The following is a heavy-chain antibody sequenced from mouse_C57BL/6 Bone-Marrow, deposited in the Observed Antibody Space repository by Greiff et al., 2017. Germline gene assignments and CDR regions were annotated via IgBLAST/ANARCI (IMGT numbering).Heavy chain of an antibody. D-gene: IGHD1-1*01. Sequence: QVQLQQSGAELVKPGASVKISCKASGYAFSSYWMNWVKQRPGKGLEWIGQIYPGDGETNYNGKFKGKATLTADKSSSTAYMQHSSLTSEDSAVYFCARGDYYGSSPDYWGQGTTLTVSS. J-gene: IGHJ2*01. CDR1: GYAFSSYW. CDR3: ARGDYYGSSPDY. V-gene: IGHV1-80*01. CDR2: IYPGDGET.